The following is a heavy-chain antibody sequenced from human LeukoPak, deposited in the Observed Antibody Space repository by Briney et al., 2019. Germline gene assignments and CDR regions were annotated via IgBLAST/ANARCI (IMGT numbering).Heavy chain of an antibody. CDR1: GFTFSSYS. Sequence: GGSLRLSCAASGFTFSSYSMNWVRQAPGKGLEWVSYISSSSSTIYYADSVKGRFTISRDNAKNSLYLQMNSLRAEDTAVYYCARTPYDFWSGPGFNFDYWGQGTLVTVSS. V-gene: IGHV3-48*01. D-gene: IGHD3-3*01. CDR3: ARTPYDFWSGPGFNFDY. J-gene: IGHJ4*02. CDR2: ISSSSSTI.